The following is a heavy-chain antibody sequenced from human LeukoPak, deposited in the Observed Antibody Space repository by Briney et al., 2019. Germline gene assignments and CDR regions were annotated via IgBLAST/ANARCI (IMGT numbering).Heavy chain of an antibody. J-gene: IGHJ4*02. V-gene: IGHV1-8*03. D-gene: IGHD6-6*01. Sequence: GASVKVSCKASGGTFSSYAISWVRQAPGQGLEWMGWMNPNSGNTGYALKFQGRVTITRHTSLSTAYMELSSLRSEDTAVYYCARGASRSFDIWGQGTLVTVSS. CDR3: ARGASRSFDI. CDR2: MNPNSGNT. CDR1: GGTFSSYA.